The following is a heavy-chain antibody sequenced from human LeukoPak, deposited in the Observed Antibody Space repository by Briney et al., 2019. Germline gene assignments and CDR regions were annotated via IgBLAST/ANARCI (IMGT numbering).Heavy chain of an antibody. J-gene: IGHJ4*02. V-gene: IGHV3-48*04. CDR2: ISSTSSAI. CDR1: GFTFSSFS. CDR3: ARVIASYGDSAY. Sequence: GGSLRLSCAASGFTFSSFSMNWVRQAPGKGLEWLSYISSTSSAIYYADSLKGRFTISRDDAKNSLYLQMNSLRAEDTAVYYCARVIASYGDSAYWGQGTLVTVSS. D-gene: IGHD5-18*01.